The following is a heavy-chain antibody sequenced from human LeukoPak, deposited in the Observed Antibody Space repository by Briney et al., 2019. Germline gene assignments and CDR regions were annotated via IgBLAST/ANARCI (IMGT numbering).Heavy chain of an antibody. D-gene: IGHD3-10*01. CDR2: ISYDGSNK. V-gene: IGHV3-30*04. CDR1: GFTFSSYA. CDR3: ARVVGYECGSGSCWYYYGMDV. J-gene: IGHJ6*04. Sequence: GGSLRLSCAASGFTFSSYAMHWVRQAPGKGLEWVAVISYDGSNKYYADSVKGRFTISRDNSKNTLYLQMNSLRAEDTAVYYCARVVGYECGSGSCWYYYGMDVWGKGTTVTVSS.